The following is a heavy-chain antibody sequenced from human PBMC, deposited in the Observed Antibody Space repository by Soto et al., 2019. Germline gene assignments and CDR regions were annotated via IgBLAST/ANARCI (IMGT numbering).Heavy chain of an antibody. J-gene: IGHJ4*02. CDR1: GFTFSSYG. CDR2: IRSKAYGETT. CDR3: YRGFYANTSYPRFDF. Sequence: PGGSLRLSCAASGFTFSSYGMHWFRQAPGKGLECVGFIRSKAYGETTDYAASVKGRFTISRDDSRTIAYLRMNSLKTEDTATYYCYRGFYANTSYPRFDFWGQGTLVTVSS. V-gene: IGHV3-49*03. D-gene: IGHD2-21*01.